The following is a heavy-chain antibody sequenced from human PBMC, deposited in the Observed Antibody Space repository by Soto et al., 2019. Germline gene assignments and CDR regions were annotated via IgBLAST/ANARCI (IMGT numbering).Heavy chain of an antibody. CDR1: GGTFSSYA. CDR3: AREGRYYGSGSYPFDY. CDR2: IIPIFGTA. Sequence: QVQLVQSGAEVKKPGSSVKVSCKASGGTFSSYAISWVRQAPGQGLEWMGGIIPIFGTANYAQKFQGRVMITADESTSTAYMELSILRSEDTAVYYCAREGRYYGSGSYPFDYWGQGTLVTVSS. V-gene: IGHV1-69*01. J-gene: IGHJ4*02. D-gene: IGHD3-10*01.